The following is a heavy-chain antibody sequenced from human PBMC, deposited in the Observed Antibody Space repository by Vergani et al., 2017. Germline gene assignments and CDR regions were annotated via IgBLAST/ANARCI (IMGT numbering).Heavy chain of an antibody. CDR1: GYIFKNYY. V-gene: IGHV1-46*02. D-gene: IGHD2-21*01. CDR3: ARSIGYCAGATCQAYYFDH. J-gene: IGHJ5*02. Sequence: VQLVQSGAEVRKPGASVTVSCTASGYIFKNYYIHWLRQAPGQAFEWMGILNPTTGHTTSAQKFMGRVDMTRDPSTDTSTRTVQITLSSLRSEDTAVYYCARSIGYCAGATCQAYYFDHWGQGTRVTVSS. CDR2: LNPTTGHT.